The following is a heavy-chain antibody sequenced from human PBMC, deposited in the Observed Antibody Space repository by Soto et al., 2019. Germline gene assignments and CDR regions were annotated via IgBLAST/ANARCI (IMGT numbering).Heavy chain of an antibody. Sequence: ASVKVSCKDSGYTFTSYSLQWVRPAPGQRLGGMGWLNAGNGNTNYSQKFKGRVTITRDTSSITAYMELSSLLSEDTAGYYSARDITAGYSSTNPLDIGGQSTIVTFAS. V-gene: IGHV1-3*01. CDR2: LNAGNGNT. J-gene: IGHJ3*02. D-gene: IGHD5-18*01. CDR3: ARDITAGYSSTNPLDI. CDR1: GYTFTSYS.